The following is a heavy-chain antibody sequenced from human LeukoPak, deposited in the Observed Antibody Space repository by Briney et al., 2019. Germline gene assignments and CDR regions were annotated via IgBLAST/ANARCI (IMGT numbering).Heavy chain of an antibody. CDR1: GGSISSYY. CDR3: ARRATFLEWFFDY. Sequence: PSETLSLTCTVSGGSISSYYWSWIRQPPGKGLEWIGYIYYSGGTNYNPSLKSRVTISVDTSKNQFSLQLSSVTAADTAVYYCARRATFLEWFFDYWGQGTLVTVSS. D-gene: IGHD3-3*01. V-gene: IGHV4-59*08. CDR2: IYYSGGT. J-gene: IGHJ4*02.